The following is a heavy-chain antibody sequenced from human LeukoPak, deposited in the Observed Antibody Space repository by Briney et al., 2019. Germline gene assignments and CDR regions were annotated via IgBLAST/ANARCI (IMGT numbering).Heavy chain of an antibody. CDR2: ISGSGGST. V-gene: IGHV3-23*01. J-gene: IGHJ4*02. CDR1: GFTFSRNW. CDR3: AIGYCSSTSCYPKGGFDY. D-gene: IGHD2-2*01. Sequence: GGSLRLSCAASGFTFSRNWMSWVRQAPGKGLEWVSAISGSGGSTYYADSVKGRFTISRDNSKNTLYLQMNSLRAEDTAVYYCAIGYCSSTSCYPKGGFDYWGQGTLVTVSS.